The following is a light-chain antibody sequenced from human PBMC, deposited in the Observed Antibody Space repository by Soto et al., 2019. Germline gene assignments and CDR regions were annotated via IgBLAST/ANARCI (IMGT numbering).Light chain of an antibody. CDR2: DAS. Sequence: EIVLTQSPATLSLSPGERATLSCRASQSIGSFLAWYQQTPGQPPRLLIYDASNRATGIPGRFSGSGSGTDFTLTISSLEPDDFAFYYCQQSGNWPPTFGPGTKVNIK. CDR3: QQSGNWPPT. J-gene: IGKJ3*01. CDR1: QSIGSF. V-gene: IGKV3-11*01.